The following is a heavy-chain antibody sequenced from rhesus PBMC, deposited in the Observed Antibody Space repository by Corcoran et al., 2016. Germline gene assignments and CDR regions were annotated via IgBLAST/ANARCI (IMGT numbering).Heavy chain of an antibody. D-gene: IGHD4-17*01. J-gene: IGHJ4*01. CDR3: AKDNYGYDY. V-gene: IGHV4-73*01. Sequence: QVQLQQWGEGLVKPSETLSLTCAVYGGSISGYYYWSWIRQPPGKGLEWLGYIYGNSPSTNYNPSLKTRVTMSKDTSKNQFSLKLRSVTAADTAVYYCAKDNYGYDYWGQGVLVTVSS. CDR2: IYGNSPST. CDR1: GGSISGYYY.